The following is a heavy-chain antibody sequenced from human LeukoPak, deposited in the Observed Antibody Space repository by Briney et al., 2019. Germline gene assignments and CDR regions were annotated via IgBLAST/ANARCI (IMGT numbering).Heavy chain of an antibody. J-gene: IGHJ5*02. Sequence: QSGGSLRLSCAASGFTFSSYWMSWVRQAPGKGLEWVANIKQDGSEKYYVDSVKGRFIISRDNAKSSLYLQMNSLRAEDTAVYYCAGELAVVAARPDWFDPWGQGTLVTVSS. D-gene: IGHD2-15*01. CDR2: IKQDGSEK. CDR3: AGELAVVAARPDWFDP. V-gene: IGHV3-7*01. CDR1: GFTFSSYW.